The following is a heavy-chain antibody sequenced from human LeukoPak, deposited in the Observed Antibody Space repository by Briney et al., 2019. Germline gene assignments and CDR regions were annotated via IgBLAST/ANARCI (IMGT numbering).Heavy chain of an antibody. Sequence: GGSLRLSXAASGLTFSNAWMSWVRQAPGKGLEWVGRIKSKTDGGTTDYAAPVKGRFTISRDDSKNTLYLQMNSLKTEDTAVYYCTTPYPVVPAEDYWGQGTLVTVSS. CDR3: TTPYPVVPAEDY. V-gene: IGHV3-15*01. J-gene: IGHJ4*02. D-gene: IGHD2-2*01. CDR2: IKSKTDGGTT. CDR1: GLTFSNAW.